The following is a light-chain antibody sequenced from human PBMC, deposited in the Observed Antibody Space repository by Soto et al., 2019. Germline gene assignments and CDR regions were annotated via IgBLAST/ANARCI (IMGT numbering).Light chain of an antibody. J-gene: IGKJ3*01. Sequence: DIVLTQSPGTLSLSPGERATLSCRASQSVSSNFAWYQQKPGQAPRLLIYGASSRATGIPDRFSGSGSGTDFTLTIRRLGPEDSAVYYCQQYGSSPFTFGPGTKVDSK. V-gene: IGKV3-20*01. CDR1: QSVSSN. CDR3: QQYGSSPFT. CDR2: GAS.